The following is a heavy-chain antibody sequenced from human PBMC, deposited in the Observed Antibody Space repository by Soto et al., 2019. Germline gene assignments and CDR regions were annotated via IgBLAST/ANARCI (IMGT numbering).Heavy chain of an antibody. D-gene: IGHD3-10*01. V-gene: IGHV3-23*01. J-gene: IGHJ6*02. CDR3: AAPRDEYGSGISWFTYGMDV. Sequence: GGSLRLSCLASGFTFSDYAMTWVRRVPGRGLEWVSSLNGAGGSTYYADSVRGRFTISRDNSQNTLFLQMNRLTVDDTAIYYCAAPRDEYGSGISWFTYGMDVWGQGTTVTVSS. CDR1: GFTFSDYA. CDR2: LNGAGGST.